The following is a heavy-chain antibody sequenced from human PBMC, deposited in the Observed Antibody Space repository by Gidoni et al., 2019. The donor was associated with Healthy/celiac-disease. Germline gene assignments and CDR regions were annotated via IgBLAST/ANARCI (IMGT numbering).Heavy chain of an antibody. J-gene: IGHJ4*02. CDR2: IWYDGSNK. Sequence: QVQLVESGGGVVQPGRSLRLSCAASGFTFSSYGMHWVRQAPGKGLEWVAVIWYDGSNKYYADSVKGRFTISRDNSKNTLYLQMNSLRAEDTAVYYCARDFSYCSSTSCYGGLVDYWGQGTLVTVSS. CDR3: ARDFSYCSSTSCYGGLVDY. V-gene: IGHV3-33*01. CDR1: GFTFSSYG. D-gene: IGHD2-2*01.